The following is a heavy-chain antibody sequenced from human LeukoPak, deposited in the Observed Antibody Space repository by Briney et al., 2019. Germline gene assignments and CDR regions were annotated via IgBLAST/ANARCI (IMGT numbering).Heavy chain of an antibody. J-gene: IGHJ5*02. CDR2: INSDSGFT. V-gene: IGHV1-2*02. CDR1: GYTFTGYY. CDR3: ARNFDMKGFDP. Sequence: ASVKVSWKASGYTFTGYYMNWVRQAPGQGLEWMGWINSDSGFTKYAQKFQGRVTMTRGTSITTVYMDLTRLTSDDTAVYYCARNFDMKGFDPWGQGTLVTVSS. D-gene: IGHD3-9*01.